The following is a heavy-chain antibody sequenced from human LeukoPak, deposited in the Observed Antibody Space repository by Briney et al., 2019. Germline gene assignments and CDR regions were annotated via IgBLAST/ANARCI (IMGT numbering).Heavy chain of an antibody. J-gene: IGHJ4*02. Sequence: GGSLRLSCAASGFTFSTFAMNWVRQAPGKGLEWVSAIGDTAGTTYYADSVRGRFTISRDNSKNTLNLQMNSLRADDTAVYYCAKGEFWSAYYNWGQGTLVTVSS. CDR1: GFTFSTFA. CDR2: IGDTAGTT. D-gene: IGHD3-3*01. V-gene: IGHV3-23*01. CDR3: AKGEFWSAYYN.